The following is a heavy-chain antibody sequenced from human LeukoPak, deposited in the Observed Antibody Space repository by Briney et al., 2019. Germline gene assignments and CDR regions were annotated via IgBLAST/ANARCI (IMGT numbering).Heavy chain of an antibody. Sequence: ETLSLTCTVSGGSISSYYWSWIRQPPGKGLEWVSYISSSSSTIYHADSVKGRFTISRDTSRNTLFLQMNSLRTEDTAVYYCAKGAVVRRDDLYYYDSSGLVDFDYWGQGTLVTVSS. D-gene: IGHD3-22*01. CDR2: ISSSSSTI. J-gene: IGHJ4*02. V-gene: IGHV3-48*01. CDR3: AKGAVVRRDDLYYYDSSGLVDFDY. CDR1: GGSISSYY.